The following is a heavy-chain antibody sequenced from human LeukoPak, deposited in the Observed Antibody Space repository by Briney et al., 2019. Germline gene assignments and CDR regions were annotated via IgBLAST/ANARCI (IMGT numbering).Heavy chain of an antibody. CDR1: GFTFDDYA. V-gene: IGHV3-43*02. Sequence: PGGSLRLSCAASGFTFDDYAMHWVRQAPGKGLEWVSLISGDGGSTYYADSVKGRFTISRDNSKNSLYLQMNSLRTEDTALYYCAKDSLFEYSSSSPDYWGQGTLVTVSS. J-gene: IGHJ4*02. D-gene: IGHD6-6*01. CDR3: AKDSLFEYSSSSPDY. CDR2: ISGDGGST.